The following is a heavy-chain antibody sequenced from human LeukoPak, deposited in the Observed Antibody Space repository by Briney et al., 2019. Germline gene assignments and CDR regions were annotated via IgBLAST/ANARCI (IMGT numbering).Heavy chain of an antibody. CDR3: ARAYSESYPYFDY. CDR2: VNPNSGDT. D-gene: IGHD1-26*01. V-gene: IGHV1-2*02. J-gene: IGHJ4*02. CDR1: VYTFTGYY. Sequence: SVKVSCKASVYTFTGYYMNWVRQAPGQGLEWMGWVNPNSGDTNYAQKFQGRVTMTRDTSITTAYMELSRLRSDDTAVYYCARAYSESYPYFDYWGQGTLVTVSS.